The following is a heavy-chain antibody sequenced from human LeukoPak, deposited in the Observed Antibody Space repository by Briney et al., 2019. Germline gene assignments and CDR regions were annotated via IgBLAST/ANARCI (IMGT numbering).Heavy chain of an antibody. CDR3: ARAREITIFGVDDFDY. V-gene: IGHV3-11*01. D-gene: IGHD3-3*01. J-gene: IGHJ4*02. CDR2: ISSSGSII. CDR1: GFTFSDYY. Sequence: GGSLRLSCAASGFTFSDYYMSRIRQAPGKGLEWVSYISSSGSIIYYADSVKGRFTISRDNAKNSLYLQMNSRRAEDTAVYYWARAREITIFGVDDFDYGGEGTLVTVSS.